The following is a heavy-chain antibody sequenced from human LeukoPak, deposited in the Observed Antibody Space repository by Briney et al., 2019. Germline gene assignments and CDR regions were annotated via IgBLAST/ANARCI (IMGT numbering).Heavy chain of an antibody. CDR1: GFTFSSYG. Sequence: GGSLRLSCAASGFTFSSYGMSWVRQAPGKGLEWVSAISGSGGSTYYADSVKGRFTISRDNSKNTLYLQMNSLRAEDTAVYYCAKDSGSSWSYYYYYYYMDVWGKGTTVTISS. CDR2: ISGSGGST. CDR3: AKDSGSSWSYYYYYYYMDV. V-gene: IGHV3-23*01. J-gene: IGHJ6*03. D-gene: IGHD6-13*01.